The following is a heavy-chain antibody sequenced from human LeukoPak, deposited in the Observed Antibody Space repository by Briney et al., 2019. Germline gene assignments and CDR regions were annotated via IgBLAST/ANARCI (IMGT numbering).Heavy chain of an antibody. V-gene: IGHV3-20*04. CDR3: SRGSYYFDYYYYYMDV. CDR2: INWNGGST. D-gene: IGHD1-26*01. J-gene: IGHJ6*03. CDR1: GFTFDDYG. Sequence: PGGSLRLSCAASGFTFDDYGMSWVRQAPGKGLEWVSGINWNGGSTGYADSVKGRFTISRDNAKNSLYLQMNSLRAEDTALYYCSRGSYYFDYYYYYMDVWGKGTTVTVSS.